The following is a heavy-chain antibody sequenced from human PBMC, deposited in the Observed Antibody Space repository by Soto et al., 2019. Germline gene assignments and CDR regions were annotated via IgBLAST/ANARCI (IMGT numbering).Heavy chain of an antibody. V-gene: IGHV1-8*01. CDR3: ARGHVDTAMVTAGFDP. CDR2: MNPNSGNT. Sequence: QVQLVQSGAEVKKPGASVKVSCKASGYTFTSYDINSVRQATGQGLEWMGWMNPNSGNTGYAQKFQGRVTMTRNTSISTAYMELSSLRSEDTAVYYCARGHVDTAMVTAGFDPWGQGTLVTVSS. CDR1: GYTFTSYD. D-gene: IGHD5-18*01. J-gene: IGHJ5*02.